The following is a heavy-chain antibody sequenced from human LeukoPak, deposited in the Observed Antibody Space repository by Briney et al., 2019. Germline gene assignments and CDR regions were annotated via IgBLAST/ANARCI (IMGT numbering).Heavy chain of an antibody. CDR1: GGSISSSSYY. Sequence: SETLSLTCTVSGGSISSSSYYWGWIRQPPGKGLEWIGEINHSGSTNYNPSLKSRVTISVDTSKNQFSLKLSSVTAADTAVYYCARLKGAVAAYYYYYYYMDVWGKGTTVTISS. CDR2: INHSGST. D-gene: IGHD6-19*01. CDR3: ARLKGAVAAYYYYYYYMDV. J-gene: IGHJ6*03. V-gene: IGHV4-39*07.